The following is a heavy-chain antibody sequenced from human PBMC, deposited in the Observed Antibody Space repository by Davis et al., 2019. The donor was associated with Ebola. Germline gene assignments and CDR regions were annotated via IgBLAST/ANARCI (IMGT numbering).Heavy chain of an antibody. CDR1: GGTFTNYA. Sequence: SVKVSCQASGGTFTNYAFSWVRQAPGQGLEWMGGIIPIFDTANYTQKFQGRVTFTADKSTSTVYMELSSLRSEDTAVYYCARAPFDYYDSSDNYHHWFDPWGQGTLVTVSS. CDR2: IIPIFDTA. V-gene: IGHV1-69*06. D-gene: IGHD3-22*01. J-gene: IGHJ5*02. CDR3: ARAPFDYYDSSDNYHHWFDP.